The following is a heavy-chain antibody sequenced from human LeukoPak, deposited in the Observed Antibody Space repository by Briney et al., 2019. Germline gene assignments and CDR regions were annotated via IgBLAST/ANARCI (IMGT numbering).Heavy chain of an antibody. CDR2: ISAYNGDT. V-gene: IGHV1-18*01. D-gene: IGHD2-2*01. CDR1: GYTFINYG. J-gene: IGHJ4*02. CDR3: ARDHSSSCQLLDY. Sequence: ASVKVSCKASGYTFINYGITWVRQAPGQGLEWMGWISAYNGDTMYAQNLQGRVTITIDTATTTAYMELRSLTSDDTAIYYCARDHSSSCQLLDYWGQGTLVTVSS.